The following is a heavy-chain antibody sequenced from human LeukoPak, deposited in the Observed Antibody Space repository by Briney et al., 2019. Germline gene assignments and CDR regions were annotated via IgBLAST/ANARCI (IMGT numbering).Heavy chain of an antibody. J-gene: IGHJ4*02. CDR3: ARGYGLLDY. D-gene: IGHD1-14*01. V-gene: IGHV3-64*01. CDR2: ITTNGGTT. CDR1: GFTFSNYA. Sequence: PGGSLRLSCAASGFTFSNYAMHWVRQAPGKGLEFVSAITTNGGTTYYANSVKGRFTISRDNSKNTLYLHMGSLRAEDMAVYYCARGYGLLDYWGLGTLVTDPS.